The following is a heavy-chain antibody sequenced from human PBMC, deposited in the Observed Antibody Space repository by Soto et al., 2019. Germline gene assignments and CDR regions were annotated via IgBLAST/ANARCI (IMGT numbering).Heavy chain of an antibody. CDR2: TSGSGGST. D-gene: IGHD4-17*01. CDR3: AKAMFPNYGDYTFAY. Sequence: EVQVLESGGGLVQPGGSLRLSCTASGPTFSSYVMTWVRQAPGKGLEWVSSTSGSGGSTYYADSVKGRFTISRDNSKNTLYLQMSSLRAEDTAVYYCAKAMFPNYGDYTFAYWGQGSLVTVS. CDR1: GPTFSSYV. J-gene: IGHJ4*02. V-gene: IGHV3-23*01.